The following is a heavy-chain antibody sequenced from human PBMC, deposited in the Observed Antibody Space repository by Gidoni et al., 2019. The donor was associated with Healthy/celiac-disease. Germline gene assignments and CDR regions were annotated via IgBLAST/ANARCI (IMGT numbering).Heavy chain of an antibody. CDR1: GGSFSGSY. Sequence: QVQLQQWGAGLLKPSETLSLTCAVYGGSFSGSYWSWIRQPPGKGLEWVGEIHHSGSTNYNPSLKSRVTISVDTSKNQFSLKLSSVTAADTAVYYCARVGIAARPPYYFDYWGQGTLVTVSS. CDR2: IHHSGST. V-gene: IGHV4-34*01. D-gene: IGHD6-6*01. CDR3: ARVGIAARPPYYFDY. J-gene: IGHJ4*02.